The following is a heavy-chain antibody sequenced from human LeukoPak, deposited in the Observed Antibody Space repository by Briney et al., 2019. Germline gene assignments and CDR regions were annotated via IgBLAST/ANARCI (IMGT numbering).Heavy chain of an antibody. CDR2: IYYSGST. CDR1: GGSISSYY. Sequence: SETLSLTCTVSGGSISSYYWSWIRQPPGKGLEWIGYIYYSGSTNHNPSLKSRVTISVDTSKNQFSLKLSSVTAADTAVYYCARHIVVVPAPDYWGQGTLVTVSS. J-gene: IGHJ4*02. CDR3: ARHIVVVPAPDY. V-gene: IGHV4-59*08. D-gene: IGHD2-2*01.